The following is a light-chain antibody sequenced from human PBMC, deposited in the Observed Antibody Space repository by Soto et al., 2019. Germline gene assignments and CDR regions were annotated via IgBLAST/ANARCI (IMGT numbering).Light chain of an antibody. J-gene: IGLJ3*02. CDR2: GNN. Sequence: QSVLTQPPSVSGAPGQRVTISCTGSSSNIGAGYDVHWYKQLPGTAPKLRIFGNNNRPSGVPDRFSGSKFGPSASLAITGLQDDDEADYYCQSYDRSLSGTVLGGGTQLTVL. CDR1: SSNIGAGYD. CDR3: QSYDRSLSGTV. V-gene: IGLV1-40*01.